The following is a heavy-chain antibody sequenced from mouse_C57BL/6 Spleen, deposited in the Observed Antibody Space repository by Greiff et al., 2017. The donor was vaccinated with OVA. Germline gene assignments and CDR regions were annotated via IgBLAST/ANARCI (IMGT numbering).Heavy chain of an antibody. CDR3: ARSSGPDPFDY. J-gene: IGHJ2*01. CDR2: IYPGDGDT. D-gene: IGHD3-1*01. CDR1: GYAFSSSW. Sequence: VQLQQSGPELVKPGASVKISCKASGYAFSSSWMNWLKQRPGKGLEWIGRIYPGDGDTNYNGKFKGKATLTADKSSSTAYMQLSSLTSEDSAVYFCARSSGPDPFDYWGQGTTLTVSS. V-gene: IGHV1-82*01.